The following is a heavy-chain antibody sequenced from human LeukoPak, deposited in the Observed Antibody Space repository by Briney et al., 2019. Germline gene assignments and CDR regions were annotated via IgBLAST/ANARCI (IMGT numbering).Heavy chain of an antibody. J-gene: IGHJ4*02. CDR1: GGTFSSYA. V-gene: IGHV1-69*13. Sequence: ASVKVSCKASGGTFSSYAISWVRQDPGQGLEWMGGIIPIFGTANYAQKFQGRVTITADESTSTAYMELSSLRSEDTAVYYCARVDDSSGYSINDYWGQGTLVTVSS. CDR3: ARVDDSSGYSINDY. CDR2: IIPIFGTA. D-gene: IGHD3-22*01.